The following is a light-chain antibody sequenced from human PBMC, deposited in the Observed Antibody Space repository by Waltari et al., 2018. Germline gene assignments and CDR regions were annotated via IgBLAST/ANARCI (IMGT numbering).Light chain of an antibody. CDR3: QQGSILPLT. Sequence: ENVLTQSPATLSLSAGERVTLSCRARQSVFKYLAWYQLKPGQAPRLLIYDTSKRATGIPARFSGSGSGTDFTLTISNLETDDFALYYCQQGSILPLTFGGGTKVKIK. CDR1: QSVFKY. CDR2: DTS. J-gene: IGKJ4*02. V-gene: IGKV3-11*01.